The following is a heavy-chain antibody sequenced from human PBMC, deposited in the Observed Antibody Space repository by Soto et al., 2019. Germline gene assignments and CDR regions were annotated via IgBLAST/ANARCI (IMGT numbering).Heavy chain of an antibody. CDR1: GFTFSSYG. CDR3: AKDWGAWAYCGGDCYSGEDY. CDR2: ISYDGSNN. Sequence: QVQLVESGGGVVQPGRSLRLSCAASGFTFSSYGMHWVRQAPGKGLEWVAVISYDGSNNYDADSVKGRFTISRANSKNTLYLQTNSLRAEDTAVYYCAKDWGAWAYCGGDCYSGEDYWGQGTLVTVSS. J-gene: IGHJ4*02. D-gene: IGHD2-21*02. V-gene: IGHV3-30*18.